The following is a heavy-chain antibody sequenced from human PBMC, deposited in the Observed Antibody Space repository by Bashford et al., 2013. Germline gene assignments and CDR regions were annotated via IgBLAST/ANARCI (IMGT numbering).Heavy chain of an antibody. CDR3: TRDRSMRTIFGVVKAYYYYGMDV. J-gene: IGHJ6*02. CDR2: IGNKAYSSTT. D-gene: IGHD3-3*01. Sequence: VRQAPGKGLEWVGRIGNKAYSSTTEYAASVKGRFTISRDDSKSIAYLQMNSLKTEDTAVYYCTRDRSMRTIFGVVKAYYYYGMDVWGQGTTVTVSS. V-gene: IGHV3-49*02.